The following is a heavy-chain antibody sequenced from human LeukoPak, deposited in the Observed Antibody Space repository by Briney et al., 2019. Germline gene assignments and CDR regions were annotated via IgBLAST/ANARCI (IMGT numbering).Heavy chain of an antibody. V-gene: IGHV3-23*01. J-gene: IGHJ5*02. D-gene: IGHD7-27*01. CDR1: GFTFSSYA. CDR3: AKEDRLGSSNL. CDR2: LSGSGGST. Sequence: PGGSLRLSCAASGFTFSSYAMSWVRPAPGKGLEGVPALSGSGGSTYYADSVKGRFAISRDNSKNTLYLQMNSLRAEDTAVYYCAKEDRLGSSNLWGQGTLVTVSS.